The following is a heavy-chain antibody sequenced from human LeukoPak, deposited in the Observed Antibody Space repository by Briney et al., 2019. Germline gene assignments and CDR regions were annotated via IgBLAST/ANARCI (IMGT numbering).Heavy chain of an antibody. D-gene: IGHD6-13*01. Sequence: ASVTVSCKASGGTFSSYAISWVRQAPGQGLEWMGWISAYNGNTDYAQKLQGRVTMTTDTSTSTAYMELRSLRSDDTAVYYCARDGYSSSWYIIYYYGMDVWGQGTTVTVSS. CDR3: ARDGYSSSWYIIYYYGMDV. CDR1: GGTFSSYA. CDR2: ISAYNGNT. V-gene: IGHV1-18*01. J-gene: IGHJ6*02.